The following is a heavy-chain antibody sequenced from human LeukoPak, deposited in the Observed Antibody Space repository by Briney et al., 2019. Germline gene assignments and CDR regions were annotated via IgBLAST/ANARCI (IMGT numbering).Heavy chain of an antibody. Sequence: GGSLRLSCAASGFTFSSYSMNWVRQAPGKGLEWVSSISSSSSYIYYVDSVKGRFTISRDNAKNSLYLQMNSLRAEDTAVYYCARDGNPDYDFWSGYPFRRDYYYYGMDVWGQGTTVTVSS. CDR3: ARDGNPDYDFWSGYPFRRDYYYYGMDV. J-gene: IGHJ6*02. V-gene: IGHV3-21*01. CDR1: GFTFSSYS. D-gene: IGHD3-3*01. CDR2: ISSSSSYI.